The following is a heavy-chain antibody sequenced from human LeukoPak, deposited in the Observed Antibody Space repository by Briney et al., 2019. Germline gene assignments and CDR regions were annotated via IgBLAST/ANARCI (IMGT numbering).Heavy chain of an antibody. J-gene: IGHJ4*02. CDR1: GGSISSYY. D-gene: IGHD4-17*01. V-gene: IGHV4-59*08. CDR2: IYYSGST. Sequence: SETLSLTCTVSGGSISSYYWSWIRQPPGKGLEWIGYIYYSGSTYYNPSLKSRVTISVDTSKNQFSLKLSSVTAADTAVYYCARLRGDYTPDYWGQGTLVTVSS. CDR3: ARLRGDYTPDY.